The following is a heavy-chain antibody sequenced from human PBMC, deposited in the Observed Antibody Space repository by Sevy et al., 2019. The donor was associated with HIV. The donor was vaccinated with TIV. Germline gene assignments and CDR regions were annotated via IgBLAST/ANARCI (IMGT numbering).Heavy chain of an antibody. Sequence: ASVKVSCKVSGYTLTELSMHWLRHAPGKGLEWVGSFDPEDGETVYEHNFQGRVSMTEDTSTDTAYMEVISLKFEDTAVYYCATTKDYYDSSGYPFDYWGQGTLVTVSS. CDR1: GYTLTELS. CDR3: ATTKDYYDSSGYPFDY. D-gene: IGHD3-22*01. V-gene: IGHV1-24*01. CDR2: FDPEDGET. J-gene: IGHJ4*02.